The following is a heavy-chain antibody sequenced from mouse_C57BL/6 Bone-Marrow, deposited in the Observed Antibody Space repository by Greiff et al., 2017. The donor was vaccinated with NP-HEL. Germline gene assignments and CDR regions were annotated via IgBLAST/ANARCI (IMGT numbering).Heavy chain of an antibody. CDR1: GFTFSDYS. V-gene: IGHV5-16*01. Sequence: EVMLVESEGGLVQPGSSMKLSCTASGFTFSDYSMALVRQVPDKGLEWVANINYDGSSTYYLDSLKSRFIISRDNAKNILYLQMSSLKSEDTATYYCAREGGLRRRTYAMDYWGQGTSVTVSS. D-gene: IGHD2-4*01. CDR3: AREGGLRRRTYAMDY. J-gene: IGHJ4*01. CDR2: INYDGSST.